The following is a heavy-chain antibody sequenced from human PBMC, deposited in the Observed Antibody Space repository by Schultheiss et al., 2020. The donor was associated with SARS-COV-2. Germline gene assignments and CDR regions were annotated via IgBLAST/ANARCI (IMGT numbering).Heavy chain of an antibody. V-gene: IGHV3-23*01. CDR1: GFTFSSYA. D-gene: IGHD6-19*01. J-gene: IGHJ4*02. CDR3: ARVQWLATDY. Sequence: GESLKISCAASGFTFSSYAMSWVRQAPGKGLEWVSAISGSGGSTYYADSVKGRFTISRDNAENSLYLQMNSLRAEDTAVYYCARVQWLATDYWGQGTLVTVSS. CDR2: ISGSGGST.